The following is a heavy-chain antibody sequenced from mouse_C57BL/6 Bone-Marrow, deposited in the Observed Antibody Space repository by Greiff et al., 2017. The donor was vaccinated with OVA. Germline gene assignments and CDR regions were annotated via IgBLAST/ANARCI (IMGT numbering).Heavy chain of an antibody. CDR3: ARGRWLLPFAY. CDR1: GYTFTSYW. V-gene: IGHV1-72*01. J-gene: IGHJ3*01. CDR2: IDPHSGGT. D-gene: IGHD2-3*01. Sequence: QVQLQQPGAELVKPGASVKLSCKASGYTFTSYWMHWVKQRPGRGLEWIGRIDPHSGGTQYNETFKSKATLTVDKPSSTAYMQLSSLTSEDSAVYYCARGRWLLPFAYWGQGTLVTVSA.